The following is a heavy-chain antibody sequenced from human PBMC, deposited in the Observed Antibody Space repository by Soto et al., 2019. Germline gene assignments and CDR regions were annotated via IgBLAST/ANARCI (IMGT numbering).Heavy chain of an antibody. J-gene: IGHJ6*02. V-gene: IGHV1-69*08. D-gene: IGHD3-10*01. Sequence: QVQLVQSGAEVKKPGSSGKVSCKASGGTFSSYTISWVRQAPGQGLEWMGRIIPILGIANYAQKFQGRVTITADKSTSTAYMELSSLRSEDTAVYYCARDQRGTMVRGSYYYYGMDVWGQGTTVTVSS. CDR2: IIPILGIA. CDR1: GGTFSSYT. CDR3: ARDQRGTMVRGSYYYYGMDV.